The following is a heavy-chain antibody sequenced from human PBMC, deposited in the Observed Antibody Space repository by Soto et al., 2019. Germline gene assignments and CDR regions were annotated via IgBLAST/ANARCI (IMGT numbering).Heavy chain of an antibody. J-gene: IGHJ4*02. CDR1: GGSFSGYY. CDR2: INHSGST. Sequence: TLSLTCAVYGGSFSGYYCSWIRQPPGKGLEWIGEINHSGSTNYNPSLKSRVTISVDTSKNQFSLKLSSVTAADTAVYYCARGRDGPYYFDYWGQGTLVTVSS. V-gene: IGHV4-34*01. CDR3: ARGRDGPYYFDY.